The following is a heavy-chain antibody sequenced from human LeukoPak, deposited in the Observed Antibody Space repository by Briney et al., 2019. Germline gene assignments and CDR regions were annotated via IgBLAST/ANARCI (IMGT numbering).Heavy chain of an antibody. Sequence: ASVKVSCKASGYTFTSYYMHWVRQAPGQGLEWMGIINPSGGSTSYAQKFQGIVTMTRDMSTSTVYMELSSLRSEDTAVYYCARVYHGPYYYDSSGPFDYWGQGTLVTVSS. J-gene: IGHJ4*02. CDR1: GYTFTSYY. CDR3: ARVYHGPYYYDSSGPFDY. V-gene: IGHV1-46*01. D-gene: IGHD3-22*01. CDR2: INPSGGST.